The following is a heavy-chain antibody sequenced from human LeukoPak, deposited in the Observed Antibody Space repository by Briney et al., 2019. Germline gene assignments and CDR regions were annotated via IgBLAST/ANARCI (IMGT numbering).Heavy chain of an antibody. V-gene: IGHV3-53*01. Sequence: TGGSLRLSVAASGFTVSSNYMSWVRKAPGKGLKWVSVIYSGGSTYYADSVKGRFTISRDNSKNTLYLQMNSLRAEDTAVYYCARDELGPYYYGMDVWGQGTTVTVSS. CDR1: GFTVSSNY. CDR2: IYSGGST. D-gene: IGHD1-26*01. CDR3: ARDELGPYYYGMDV. J-gene: IGHJ6*02.